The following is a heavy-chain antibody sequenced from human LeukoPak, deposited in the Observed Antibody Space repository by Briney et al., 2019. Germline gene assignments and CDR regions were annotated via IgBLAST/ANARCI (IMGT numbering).Heavy chain of an antibody. Sequence: PSETLSLTCTVSGGSISSYYWSWIRQPPGKGLEWIGYISYSGGTNYSPSPKSRVTISVDTSKNQFSLKLSSVTAADTAVYYCARDNTMLRGLWRADYYGMDVRGQGTTVTVSS. CDR2: ISYSGGT. V-gene: IGHV4-59*01. CDR3: ARDNTMLRGLWRADYYGMDV. CDR1: GGSISSYY. D-gene: IGHD3-10*01. J-gene: IGHJ6*02.